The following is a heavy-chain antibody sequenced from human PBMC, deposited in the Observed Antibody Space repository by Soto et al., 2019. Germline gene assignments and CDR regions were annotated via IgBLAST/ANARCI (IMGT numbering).Heavy chain of an antibody. D-gene: IGHD3-10*01. J-gene: IGHJ6*02. CDR2: ISYDGSNK. Sequence: GGALRLSCAASGFTFSSYAIHWGRQAPGKGLEWVAVISYDGSNKYYADSVKGRFTISRDNSKNTLYLQMNSLRAEDTAVYYCARGQYGSGSYDYYYYGMDVWGQGTTVTVSS. CDR3: ARGQYGSGSYDYYYYGMDV. V-gene: IGHV3-30-3*01. CDR1: GFTFSSYA.